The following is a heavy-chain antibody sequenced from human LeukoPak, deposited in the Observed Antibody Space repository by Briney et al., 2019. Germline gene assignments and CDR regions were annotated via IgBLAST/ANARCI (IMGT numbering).Heavy chain of an antibody. V-gene: IGHV4-30-4*01. CDR2: IYYSGST. J-gene: IGHJ3*02. D-gene: IGHD3-22*01. Sequence: PSETLSLTCTVSGGSISSGDYYWSWTRQPPGKGLEWIGYIYYSGSTYYNPSLKSRVTISVDTSKNQFSLKLSSVTAADTAVYYCAREDYYDSSGSRAFDIWGQGTMVTVSS. CDR1: GGSISSGDYY. CDR3: AREDYYDSSGSRAFDI.